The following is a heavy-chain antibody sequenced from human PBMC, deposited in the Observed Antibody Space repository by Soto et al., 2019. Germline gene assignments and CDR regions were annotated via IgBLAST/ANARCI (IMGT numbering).Heavy chain of an antibody. CDR2: IDPSDSYT. CDR1: GYSFTSYW. CDR3: ARHADYDILTGYRYDAFDI. D-gene: IGHD3-9*01. V-gene: IGHV5-10-1*01. Sequence: ESLKISCKGSGYSFTSYWISWVRQMPGKGLEWMGRIDPSDSYTNYSPSFQGHVTISADKSVSTAYLQWSSLKASDTAMYYCARHADYDILTGYRYDAFDIWGQGTMVTVS. J-gene: IGHJ3*02.